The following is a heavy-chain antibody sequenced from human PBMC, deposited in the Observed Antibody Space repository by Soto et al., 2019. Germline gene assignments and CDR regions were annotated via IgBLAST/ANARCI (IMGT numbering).Heavy chain of an antibody. CDR2: ISGSGGST. D-gene: IGHD3-10*01. V-gene: IGHV3-23*01. J-gene: IGHJ4*02. CDR3: AKDFEIFVRGFGESIDY. Sequence: GGSLRLSCAASGFTFSSYAMSWVRQAPGKGLEWVSAISGSGGSTYYADSVKGRFTISRDNSKNTLYLQMNSLRAEDTAVYYCAKDFEIFVRGFGESIDYWGQGTLVTVSS. CDR1: GFTFSSYA.